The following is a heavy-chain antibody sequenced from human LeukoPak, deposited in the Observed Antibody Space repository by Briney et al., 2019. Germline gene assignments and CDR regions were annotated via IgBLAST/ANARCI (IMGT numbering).Heavy chain of an antibody. V-gene: IGHV4-59*04. CDR1: GXSISSYY. J-gene: IGHJ4*02. D-gene: IGHD4-17*01. Sequence: SETLSLTCTVSGXSISSYYWSWIRQPPGKGLEWIGSIYYSGSTYYNPSLKSRVTISVDTSKNQFSLKLSSVTAADTAVYYCARDWATVTELDYWGQGTLVTVSS. CDR2: IYYSGST. CDR3: ARDWATVTELDY.